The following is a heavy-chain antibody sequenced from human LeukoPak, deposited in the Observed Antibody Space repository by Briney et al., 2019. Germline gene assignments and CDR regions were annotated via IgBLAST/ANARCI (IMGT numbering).Heavy chain of an antibody. Sequence: GGSLRLSCAASGFTFSAFNMHWVRQAPGKGLEWVAIISHHGDTAHYADSVKGRFTISRDNSKNTLYLQMNSLRAEDTAVYYCTKDFSSGYYQDYWGQGTLVTVSS. V-gene: IGHV3-30-3*01. CDR1: GFTFSAFN. J-gene: IGHJ4*02. CDR2: ISHHGDTA. CDR3: TKDFSSGYYQDY. D-gene: IGHD3-22*01.